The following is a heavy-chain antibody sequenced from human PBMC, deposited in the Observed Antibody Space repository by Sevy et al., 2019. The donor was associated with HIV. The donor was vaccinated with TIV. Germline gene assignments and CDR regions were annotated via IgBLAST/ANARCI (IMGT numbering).Heavy chain of an antibody. CDR1: GYTLSGFS. Sequence: ASVKVSCKVSGYTLSGFSMHWVRQAPGKGLEWMATFDPEDGERIYAQKFQDRVTMTEDTSTDTAYMELSSLRSEDTAVYYCATTKDYYDGSGYPFDYWGQRTLVTVSS. D-gene: IGHD3-22*01. CDR3: ATTKDYYDGSGYPFDY. V-gene: IGHV1-24*01. CDR2: FDPEDGER. J-gene: IGHJ4*02.